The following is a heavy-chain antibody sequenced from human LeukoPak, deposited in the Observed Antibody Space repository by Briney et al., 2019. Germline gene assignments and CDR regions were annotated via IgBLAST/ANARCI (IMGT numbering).Heavy chain of an antibody. J-gene: IGHJ2*01. D-gene: IGHD2-15*01. CDR1: GLTVSSNY. CDR2: IYSGGST. CDR3: AKNLLGSAAYSWYFDL. V-gene: IGHV3-53*01. Sequence: PGGSLRLSCAASGLTVSSNYMSWVRQAPGKGLEWVSVIYSGGSTYYADSVKGRFTISRDNSKNTLYLQMISLRAEDTAVYYCAKNLLGSAAYSWYFDLWGRGTLVTVSS.